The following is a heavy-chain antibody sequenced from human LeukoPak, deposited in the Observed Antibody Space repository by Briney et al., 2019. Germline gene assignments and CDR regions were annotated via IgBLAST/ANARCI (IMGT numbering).Heavy chain of an antibody. CDR2: VNPNSGDT. CDR3: AREHPAGNHPRDPYPFDH. CDR1: GYTFTAYF. Sequence: AASVKVSCESSGYTFTAYFMHWVRQAPGQGLEWMGWVNPNSGDTNYAQTFQGRVTVTRDTSLSTAYMELSRLRSDDTAVYFCAREHPAGNHPRDPYPFDHWGQGTLATVSS. V-gene: IGHV1-2*02. J-gene: IGHJ4*02.